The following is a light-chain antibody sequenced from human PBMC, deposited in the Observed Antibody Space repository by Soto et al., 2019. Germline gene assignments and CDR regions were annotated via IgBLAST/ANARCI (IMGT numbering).Light chain of an antibody. J-gene: IGKJ5*01. CDR1: QSISSW. CDR3: LQHNSYPIT. CDR2: DAS. Sequence: IQMTHSPSTLSVSVCDRVAITCRASQSISSWLAWYQQKPGKAPKLLIYDASSLQSGVPSRFSGSGSGTEFTLTISSLQPEDFATYYCLQHNSYPITFGQGTRLEI. V-gene: IGKV1-5*01.